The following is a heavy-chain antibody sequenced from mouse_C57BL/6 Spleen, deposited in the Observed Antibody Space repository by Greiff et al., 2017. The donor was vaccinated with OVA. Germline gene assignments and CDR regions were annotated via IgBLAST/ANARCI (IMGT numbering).Heavy chain of an antibody. CDR3: VRKRDAMDY. Sequence: EADGGLVQPKGSLKLSCAASGFTFNTYAMHWVRQAPGKGLEWVARIRSKSSNYATYYADSVKDRFTITRDDSQSMLYLQMNNQKTEDTARDYCVRKRDAMDYWGQGTSVTVSS. CDR1: GFTFNTYA. V-gene: IGHV10-3*01. CDR2: IRSKSSNYAT. J-gene: IGHJ4*01.